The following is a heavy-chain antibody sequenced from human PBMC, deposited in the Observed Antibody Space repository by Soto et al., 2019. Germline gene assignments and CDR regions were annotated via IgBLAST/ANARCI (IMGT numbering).Heavy chain of an antibody. D-gene: IGHD2-15*01. V-gene: IGHV3-23*01. CDR3: ATKPALIAADY. CDR1: GFTFSSYA. CDR2: ISGSGGST. Sequence: PAGSLRLSCAASGFTFSSYAMSWVRQAPGKGLEWVSAISGSGGSTYYADSGKGRFTISRDNSENTLYLQMNSLRAEDTAMYYCATKPALIAADYWGQGTLVTVSS. J-gene: IGHJ4*02.